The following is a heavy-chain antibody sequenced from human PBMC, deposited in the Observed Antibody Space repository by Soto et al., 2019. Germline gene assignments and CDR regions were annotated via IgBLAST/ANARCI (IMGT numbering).Heavy chain of an antibody. D-gene: IGHD6-19*01. CDR2: IYYSGST. Sequence: SETLSLTCTVPGGSISSYYWSWIRQPPGKGLEWIGYIYYSGSTNYNPSLKSRVTISVDTSKNQFSLKLSSVTAADTAVYYCASVRPLSSGWYSGYFDYWGQGTLVTVSS. J-gene: IGHJ4*02. V-gene: IGHV4-59*08. CDR3: ASVRPLSSGWYSGYFDY. CDR1: GGSISSYY.